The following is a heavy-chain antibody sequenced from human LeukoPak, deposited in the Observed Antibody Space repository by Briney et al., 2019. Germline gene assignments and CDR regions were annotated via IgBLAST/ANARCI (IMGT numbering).Heavy chain of an antibody. D-gene: IGHD3-22*01. J-gene: IGHJ6*02. CDR2: ISYSGST. CDR1: GGSFSGYY. Sequence: SETLSLTCAVYGGSFSGYYWSWIRQPPGKGLEWIGYISYSGSTNYNPSLKSRVTISVDTSKNHFSLKLSSVTAADTAVYYCARDRRYYDTSGIVYYDAMDVWGQGTTVTVSS. CDR3: ARDRRYYDTSGIVYYDAMDV. V-gene: IGHV4-59*01.